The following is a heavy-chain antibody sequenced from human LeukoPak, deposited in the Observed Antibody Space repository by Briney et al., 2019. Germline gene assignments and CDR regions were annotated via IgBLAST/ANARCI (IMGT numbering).Heavy chain of an antibody. V-gene: IGHV4-59*12. Sequence: KPSETLSLTCTVSDGSISSYYWSWIRQPPGKGLEWIGYLYYSGSTNYNPSLKSRVTMSLDTSKNQFSLKLTSVTVADTALYYCARVAVIAAAGNTFDIWGQGTMVTVSS. J-gene: IGHJ3*02. CDR2: LYYSGST. CDR1: DGSISSYY. CDR3: ARVAVIAAAGNTFDI. D-gene: IGHD6-13*01.